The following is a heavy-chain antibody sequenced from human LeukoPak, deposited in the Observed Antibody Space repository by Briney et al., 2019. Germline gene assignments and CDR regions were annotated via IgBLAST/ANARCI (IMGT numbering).Heavy chain of an antibody. D-gene: IGHD3-16*01. CDR3: ARDKGDPLYYFDY. CDR2: IYYSGST. CDR1: GGSISSSSYY. V-gene: IGHV4-39*07. Sequence: SETLSLTCTVSGGSISSSSYYWGWIRQPPGKGLEWIGSIYYSGSTYYNPSLKSRVTISVDTSKNQFSLKLSSVTAADTAVYYCARDKGDPLYYFDYWGQGTLVTVSS. J-gene: IGHJ4*02.